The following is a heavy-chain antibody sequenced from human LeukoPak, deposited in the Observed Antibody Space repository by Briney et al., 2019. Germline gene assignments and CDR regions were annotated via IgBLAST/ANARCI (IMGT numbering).Heavy chain of an antibody. D-gene: IGHD3-3*01. CDR2: IKQDGSEK. V-gene: IGHV3-7*01. CDR1: GFTFSNAW. J-gene: IGHJ4*02. CDR3: VRGQYDFWSGYWD. Sequence: PGGSLRLSCVASGFTFSNAWMSWVRQAPGKGLEWVANIKQDGSEKYYVDSVKGRFTISRDNAKNSLYLQMNSLRAEDTAVYYCVRGQYDFWSGYWDWGQGTLVTVSS.